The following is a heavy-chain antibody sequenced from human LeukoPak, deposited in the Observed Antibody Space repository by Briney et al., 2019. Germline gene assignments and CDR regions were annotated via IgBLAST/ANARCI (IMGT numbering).Heavy chain of an antibody. D-gene: IGHD5-18*01. CDR1: GFTFSSYS. Sequence: GGSLRLSCAASGFTFSSYSMNWVRQAPGKGLEWVSSISSSSSYIYYADSVKGRFTISRDNAKNSLYLQMSSLRAEDTAVYYCARAPPIQLCHDYWGQGTLVTVSS. CDR2: ISSSSSYI. J-gene: IGHJ4*02. V-gene: IGHV3-21*01. CDR3: ARAPPIQLCHDY.